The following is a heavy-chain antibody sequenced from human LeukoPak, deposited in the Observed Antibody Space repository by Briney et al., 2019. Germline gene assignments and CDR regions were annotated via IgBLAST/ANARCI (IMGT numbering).Heavy chain of an antibody. CDR2: INPNSGGT. J-gene: IGHJ5*02. D-gene: IGHD3-22*01. CDR3: ARDQHSYYYDSSGYYGHWFDP. CDR1: GYTFTGYY. V-gene: IGHV1-2*02. Sequence: PEASVKVSCKASGYTFTGYYMHWVRQAPGQGLEWMGWINPNSGGTNYAQKFQGRVTMTRDTSISTAYMELSRLRSDDMAVYYCARDQHSYYYDSSGYYGHWFDPWGQGTLVTVSS.